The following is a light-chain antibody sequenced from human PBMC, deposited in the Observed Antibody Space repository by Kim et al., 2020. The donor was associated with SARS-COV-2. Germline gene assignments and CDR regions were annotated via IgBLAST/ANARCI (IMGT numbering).Light chain of an antibody. Sequence: RPTATLTCTGNSNNVGSQGAVWLQQHPGHPPKVLSDMTLNRPSGISERFSASRSRNIASLTITELRPEDEADYYCSAWDGILNSWVFGGGTQLTVL. CDR3: SAWDGILNSWV. J-gene: IGLJ3*02. CDR1: SNNVGSQG. CDR2: MTL. V-gene: IGLV10-54*01.